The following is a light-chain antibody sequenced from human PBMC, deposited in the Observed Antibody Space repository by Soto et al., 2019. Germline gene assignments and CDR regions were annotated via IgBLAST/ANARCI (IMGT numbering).Light chain of an antibody. CDR2: DVS. CDR3: QQRSNWPLT. CDR1: QSVSSS. Sequence: EIMLTQSPATLSLSPGERATLSCRASQSVSSSLAWYQQKPGQTPRLLIYDVSNRATGIPARFSGSGSGTDFTLTVSSLEPEDFAVYYCQQRSNWPLTFGGGTKVEIK. V-gene: IGKV3-11*01. J-gene: IGKJ4*01.